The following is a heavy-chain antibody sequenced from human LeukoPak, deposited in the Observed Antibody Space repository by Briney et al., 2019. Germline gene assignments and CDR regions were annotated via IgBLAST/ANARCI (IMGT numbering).Heavy chain of an antibody. Sequence: GGSLRLSCAASGFTFSAYAMHWVRQAPGKGLEWVAVISSDGSNENSADSVKGRFTIFRDNSKKTLSLRMNSLRAEDTAVYYCARPNYFDSSGYYFWGQGTLVTVSS. J-gene: IGHJ4*02. CDR3: ARPNYFDSSGYYF. CDR2: ISSDGSNE. D-gene: IGHD3-22*01. CDR1: GFTFSAYA. V-gene: IGHV3-30*04.